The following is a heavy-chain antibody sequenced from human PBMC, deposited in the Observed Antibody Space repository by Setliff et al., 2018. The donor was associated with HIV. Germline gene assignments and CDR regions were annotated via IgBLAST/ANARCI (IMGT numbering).Heavy chain of an antibody. CDR3: AKTNGWYLIDY. CDR1: GFTFSSYG. D-gene: IGHD6-19*01. J-gene: IGHJ4*02. V-gene: IGHV3-30*02. Sequence: GGSLRLSCAASGFTFSSYGMHWVRQAPGKGLEWVTFIRNDASNTYYADSVKGRFTISRDSSENTLYLQMDSLRTEDTAVYYCAKTNGWYLIDYWGQGTLVTVSS. CDR2: IRNDASNT.